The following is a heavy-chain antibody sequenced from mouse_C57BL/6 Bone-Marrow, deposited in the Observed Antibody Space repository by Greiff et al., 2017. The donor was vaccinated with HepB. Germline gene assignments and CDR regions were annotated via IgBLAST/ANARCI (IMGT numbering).Heavy chain of an antibody. CDR2: SRNKANDYTT. CDR3: ARDADDGPWYFDV. D-gene: IGHD2-3*01. V-gene: IGHV7-1*01. CDR1: GFTFSDFY. Sequence: EVKLVESGGGLVQSGRSLRLSCATSGFTFSDFYMEWVRQAPGKGLEWIAASRNKANDYTTEYSASVKGRFIVSRDTSQSILYLQMNALRAEDTAIYYCARDADDGPWYFDVWGTGTTVTVSS. J-gene: IGHJ1*03.